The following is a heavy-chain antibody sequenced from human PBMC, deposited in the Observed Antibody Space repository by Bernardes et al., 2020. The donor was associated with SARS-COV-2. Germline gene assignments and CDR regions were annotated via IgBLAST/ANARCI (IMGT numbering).Heavy chain of an antibody. J-gene: IGHJ4*02. Sequence: GGLRLSCAASGFTFSSYVMSWVRQAPGKGLEWVSAISGSGGSTYYADSVKGRFTISRDNSKNTLYLQMNSLRAEDTAVYYCARDFQVGAILNLADWGQGTLVTVSS. CDR3: ARDFQVGAILNLAD. V-gene: IGHV3-23*01. CDR2: ISGSGGST. CDR1: GFTFSSYV. D-gene: IGHD1-26*01.